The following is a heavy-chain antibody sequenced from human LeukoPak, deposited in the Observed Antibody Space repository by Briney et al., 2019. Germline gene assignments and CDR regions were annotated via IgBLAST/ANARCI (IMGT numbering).Heavy chain of an antibody. V-gene: IGHV4-34*01. Sequence: SETLSLTCAVYGGSFSGYYWSWIRLPPGKGLEWIGEINHSGSTNYNPSLKSRVTISVDTSKNQFSLKLSSVTAADTAVYYCATPEYSSGSAFDYWGQGTLVTVSS. D-gene: IGHD6-19*01. CDR2: INHSGST. CDR3: ATPEYSSGSAFDY. CDR1: GGSFSGYY. J-gene: IGHJ4*02.